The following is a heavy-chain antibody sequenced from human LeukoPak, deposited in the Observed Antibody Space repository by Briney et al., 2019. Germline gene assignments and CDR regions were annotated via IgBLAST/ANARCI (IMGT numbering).Heavy chain of an antibody. V-gene: IGHV3-73*01. D-gene: IGHD6-13*01. Sequence: GGSLRLSCAASGFTFSGSAMHWVRQAAGKGLEWVGRIRSKPHSYATAYAASVKGRFTISRDDSKNMAYLQMNSLKTEDTAVYYCAKGQRSPLLLIAAAATGADYWGQGTLVTVSS. CDR3: AKGQRSPLLLIAAAATGADY. CDR1: GFTFSGSA. J-gene: IGHJ4*02. CDR2: IRSKPHSYAT.